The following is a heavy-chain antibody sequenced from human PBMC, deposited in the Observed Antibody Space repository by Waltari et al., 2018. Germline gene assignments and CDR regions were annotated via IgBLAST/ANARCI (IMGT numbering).Heavy chain of an antibody. CDR1: GFSFSGSA. D-gene: IGHD3-22*01. J-gene: IGHJ4*02. V-gene: IGHV3-73*01. CDR2: IRRKANSYAT. CDR3: TRPPYDSSAGAFDY. Sequence: EVQLVESGGGLVQPGGSLKLSCAASGFSFSGSAIHWVRQASGKGREWVGRIRRKANSYATGYAASVKGRFTISRDDSKDTALLQMNSLKTEDTAVYDCTRPPYDSSAGAFDYWGQGTLVTVSS.